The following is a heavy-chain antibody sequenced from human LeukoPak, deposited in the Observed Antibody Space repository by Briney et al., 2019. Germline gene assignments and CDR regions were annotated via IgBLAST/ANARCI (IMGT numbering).Heavy chain of an antibody. CDR1: GYTFTSYY. V-gene: IGHV1-46*01. D-gene: IGHD3-10*01. CDR3: ARPPSSGYGSGTNAFDI. Sequence: ASVKVSCKASGYTFTSYYMHWVRQAPGQGLEWMGIINPSGGSTSYAQKFQGRVTMTRDTSTSTVYMELSSLRSEDTAVYYCARPPSSGYGSGTNAFDIWGQGTMVTVSS. J-gene: IGHJ3*02. CDR2: INPSGGST.